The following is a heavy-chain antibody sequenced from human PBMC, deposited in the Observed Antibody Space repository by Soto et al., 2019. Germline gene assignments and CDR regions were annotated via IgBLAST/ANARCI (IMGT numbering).Heavy chain of an antibody. J-gene: IGHJ1*01. CDR2: INPTGGST. D-gene: IGHD1-26*01. V-gene: IGHV1-46*01. CDR1: GYTLTSYS. CDR3: AKDEASVGL. Sequence: QVQLEQSGAEVKKPEASVKVSCKASGYTLTSYSMHWVRQAPGQGLEWMGIINPTGGSTTYAQKVQGRVTMARDTSTRTVYMELSSLTSEDPAVYYCAKDEASVGLWGQGTLVTVSS.